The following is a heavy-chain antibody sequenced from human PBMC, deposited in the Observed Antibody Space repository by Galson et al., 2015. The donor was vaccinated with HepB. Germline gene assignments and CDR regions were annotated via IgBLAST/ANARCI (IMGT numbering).Heavy chain of an antibody. CDR3: ARVGDYYDSSGYLDAFDI. J-gene: IGHJ3*02. V-gene: IGHV1-69*13. Sequence: SVKDSSMDYGGNDNGHTIIWVAEAPGQGLEWMGGIIPIFGTANYAQKFQGRVTITADESTSTAYMELSSLRSEDTAVYYCARVGDYYDSSGYLDAFDIWGQGTIVTVSS. CDR2: IIPIFGTA. CDR1: GGNDNGHT. D-gene: IGHD3-22*01.